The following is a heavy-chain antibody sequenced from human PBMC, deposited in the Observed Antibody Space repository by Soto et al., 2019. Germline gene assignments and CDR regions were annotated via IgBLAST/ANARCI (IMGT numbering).Heavy chain of an antibody. CDR3: AKDSLYFQH. V-gene: IGHV3-23*01. J-gene: IGHJ1*01. CDR1: GFTFSSYS. CDR2: ISGNGGST. Sequence: EVQLLESGGGLVQTGGSLRLSCAASGFTFSSYSMSWVRQAPGKGLAWVSAISGNGGSTYYADSVKGRLTITRDNSKHTLYLHMNSQRAEDTAVYYCAKDSLYFQHWGQGTLVTVS.